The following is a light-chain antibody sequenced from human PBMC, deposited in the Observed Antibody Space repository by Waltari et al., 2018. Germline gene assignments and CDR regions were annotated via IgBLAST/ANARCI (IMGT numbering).Light chain of an antibody. CDR3: NSYTSSSTLV. CDR2: EVS. V-gene: IGLV2-14*01. CDR1: SSDVGAYNY. J-gene: IGLJ2*01. Sequence: QSALTQPAPVPGSPGQSITISCTGTSSDVGAYNYVPWYQQHPGRAPKLMIYEVSKRPSGVSNRFSGSKSGNTASLTISGLQAEDEADYYCNSYTSSSTLVFGGGTKLTVL.